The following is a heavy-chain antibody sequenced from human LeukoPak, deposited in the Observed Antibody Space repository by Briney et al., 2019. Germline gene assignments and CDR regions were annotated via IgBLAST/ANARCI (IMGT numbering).Heavy chain of an antibody. Sequence: GGSLRLSCAASGFTFSSYAMSWVRQAPGKGLEWVSAISGSGGSTYYADSVKGRFTISRDNSKNTLYLQMNSLRAEDTAVYYCAKQLGYCSDGSCYFDYWGQGTLVTVSS. CDR3: AKQLGYCSDGSCYFDY. V-gene: IGHV3-23*01. D-gene: IGHD2-15*01. J-gene: IGHJ4*02. CDR1: GFTFSSYA. CDR2: ISGSGGST.